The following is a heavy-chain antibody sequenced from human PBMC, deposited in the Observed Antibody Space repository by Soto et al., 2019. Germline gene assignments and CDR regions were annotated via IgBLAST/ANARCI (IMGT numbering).Heavy chain of an antibody. D-gene: IGHD4-17*01. CDR3: AKVPSYRDYGWLDP. J-gene: IGHJ5*02. Sequence: QQQLLESGGGVVQPGTSLRLSCAASGFRFENSDMVWVRQAPGKGLAWVAAISYFGNDKDYADSVRGRFTVSRDNNNDILYLQMSSLSPEDTAVYYCAKVPSYRDYGWLDPWGQGTLVTVSS. V-gene: IGHV3-30*18. CDR2: ISYFGNDK. CDR1: GFRFENSD.